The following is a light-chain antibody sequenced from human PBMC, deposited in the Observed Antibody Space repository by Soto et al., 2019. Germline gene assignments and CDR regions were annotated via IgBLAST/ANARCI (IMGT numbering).Light chain of an antibody. J-gene: IGLJ1*01. CDR3: SSYAGSNKAV. Sequence: QSVLTQPPSASGSPGQSVTISCTGTSSDVGGYNYVSWYQQHPGKAPKLMIYEVSKRPSGVPDRFSGSKSGNTASLTVSGLQAEDEADYYCSSYAGSNKAVFGTGTKLTV. V-gene: IGLV2-8*01. CDR1: SSDVGGYNY. CDR2: EVS.